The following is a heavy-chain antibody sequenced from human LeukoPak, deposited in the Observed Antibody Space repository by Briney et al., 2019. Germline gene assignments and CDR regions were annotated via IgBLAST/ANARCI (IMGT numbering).Heavy chain of an antibody. CDR1: GGTFSSYA. V-gene: IGHV1-69*13. CDR3: ARVSWITGTTAY. CDR2: IIPIFGTA. J-gene: IGHJ4*02. Sequence: SVKVSCKASGGTFSSYAISWVRQAPGQGLEWMGGIIPIFGTANYAQKFQGRVTITADESTSTAYMELSSLRSEDTAVYYCARVSWITGTTAYWGQGTLVTVSS. D-gene: IGHD1-7*01.